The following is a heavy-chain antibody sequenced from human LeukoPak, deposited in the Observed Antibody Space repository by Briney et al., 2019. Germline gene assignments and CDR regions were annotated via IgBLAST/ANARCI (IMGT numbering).Heavy chain of an antibody. CDR1: GFTFSNYW. D-gene: IGHD3-22*01. CDR2: IKKDGSEK. CDR3: AREKTDITMTRDY. J-gene: IGHJ4*02. Sequence: GSLRLSCAVSGFTFSNYWMSWVRQAPGKGLEWVANIKKDGSEKYYMDSVKGRFTISRDNAKNSLYLQMNSLRVEDTAVYYCAREKTDITMTRDYWGQGTLVTVSS. V-gene: IGHV3-7*01.